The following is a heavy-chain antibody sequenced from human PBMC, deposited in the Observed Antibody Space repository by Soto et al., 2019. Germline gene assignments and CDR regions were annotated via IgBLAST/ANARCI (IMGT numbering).Heavy chain of an antibody. CDR2: ISAYTGNT. CDR1: VYIFNIFG. Sequence: ASVKVSCKASVYIFNIFGIIWVRQAPGQGLEWMGWISAYTGNTKYAQNFQGRVTMTTDTSTSTAYMELRSLRSDDTAVYYCARRWTTGEIDYWGQGTLVTVSS. CDR3: ARRWTTGEIDY. J-gene: IGHJ4*02. V-gene: IGHV1-18*01. D-gene: IGHD4-17*01.